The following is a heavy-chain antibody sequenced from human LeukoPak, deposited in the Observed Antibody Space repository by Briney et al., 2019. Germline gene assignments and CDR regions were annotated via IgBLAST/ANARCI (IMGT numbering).Heavy chain of an antibody. V-gene: IGHV1-8*01. CDR3: ARGYYYDSSGYYHAGWFDP. CDR2: MNPNSGNT. Sequence: GASVKVSCKASGYTFTSYDINWVRQAPGQGLEWMGWMNPNSGNTVYAQKFQGRVTMTRNTSISTAYMELSSLRSEDTAVYYCARGYYYDSSGYYHAGWFDPWGQGTLVTVSS. J-gene: IGHJ5*02. D-gene: IGHD3-22*01. CDR1: GYTFTSYD.